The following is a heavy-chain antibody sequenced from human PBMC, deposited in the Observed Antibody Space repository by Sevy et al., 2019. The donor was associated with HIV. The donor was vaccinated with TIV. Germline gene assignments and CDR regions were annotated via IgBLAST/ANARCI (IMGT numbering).Heavy chain of an antibody. Sequence: SETLSLTCTVSAGSISSSYYWSWIRLPPGKGLEWIGYFYYSGSIYYNPSLKSRVTISIDTSKNQFSLKLSSVTAADTAVYYCARNDYSDYYFDYWGQGSLVTVSS. CDR3: ARNDYSDYYFDY. CDR1: AGSISSSYY. J-gene: IGHJ4*02. CDR2: FYYSGSI. V-gene: IGHV4-31*03. D-gene: IGHD4-17*01.